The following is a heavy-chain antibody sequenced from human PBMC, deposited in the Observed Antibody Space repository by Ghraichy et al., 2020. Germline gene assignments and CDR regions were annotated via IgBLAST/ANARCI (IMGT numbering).Heavy chain of an antibody. J-gene: IGHJ2*01. D-gene: IGHD3-10*01. V-gene: IGHV1-18*01. CDR1: GYDVNSYG. CDR3: ARTKSLRITMVQGISRYFDL. CDR2: ISAYNGNT. Sequence: ASVKVSCKAYGYDVNSYGISWVRQAPGQGLEWMEWISAYNGNTNYAQKLQGRVTMTTDTSTSTAYMELRSLRSDDTAVYYCARTKSLRITMVQGISRYFDLWGFGTLVTVSS.